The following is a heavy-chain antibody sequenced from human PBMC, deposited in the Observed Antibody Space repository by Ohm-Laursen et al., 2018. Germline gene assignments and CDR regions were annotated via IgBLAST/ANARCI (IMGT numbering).Heavy chain of an antibody. V-gene: IGHV4-34*01. Sequence: TLSLTCAVYGGSFSGYYWSWIRQPPGKGLEWIGEINHSGSTNYNPSLKSRVAISVDTSKNQFSLKLSSVTAADTAVYYCARLSPLDSSRDYWGQGTLVTVSS. J-gene: IGHJ4*02. CDR3: ARLSPLDSSRDY. CDR2: INHSGST. CDR1: GGSFSGYY. D-gene: IGHD6-19*01.